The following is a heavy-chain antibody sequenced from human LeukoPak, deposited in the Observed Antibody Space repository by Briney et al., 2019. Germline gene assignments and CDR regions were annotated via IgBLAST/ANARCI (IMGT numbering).Heavy chain of an antibody. CDR1: GGSISSYY. D-gene: IGHD2-21*02. J-gene: IGHJ4*02. Sequence: SETLSLTCTVSGGSISSYYWSWIRQPPGKGLEWIGYIYYSGSTNYNPSLKSRVTISVDTSKNQFSLKLSSVTAADTAVYYCARTGDWSYFDYWGQGTLVTVSS. V-gene: IGHV4-59*12. CDR3: ARTGDWSYFDY. CDR2: IYYSGST.